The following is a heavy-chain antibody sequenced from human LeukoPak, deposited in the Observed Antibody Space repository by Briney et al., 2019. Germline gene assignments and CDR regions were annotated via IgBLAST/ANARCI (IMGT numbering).Heavy chain of an antibody. CDR3: ARVRRYCSGGSCPTAFDI. J-gene: IGHJ3*02. CDR1: GGSISSSSYY. Sequence: SETLSLTCTVSGGSISSSSYYWGWIRQPPGRGLEWLGSIYYSGSTYYNPSLKSRVTISVDTSKNQFSLKLSSVTAEDTAVYYCARVRRYCSGGSCPTAFDIWGQGTMVTVSS. D-gene: IGHD2-15*01. V-gene: IGHV4-39*07. CDR2: IYYSGST.